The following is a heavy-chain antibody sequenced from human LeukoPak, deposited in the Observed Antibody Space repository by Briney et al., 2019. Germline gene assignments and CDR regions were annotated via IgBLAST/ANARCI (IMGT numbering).Heavy chain of an antibody. V-gene: IGHV4-34*01. CDR1: GGSFSGYY. D-gene: IGHD3-22*01. CDR3: ARNSVPSFYSDTSGYFYY. Sequence: PSETLSLTCGVSGGSFSGYYFSWVRQSPEKGLEWIGEINHSGSTNYNPSLKSRVTISVDMAKKQISLKLNSVTAADTAVYYCARNSVPSFYSDTSGYFYYWGQGTLVTVSS. CDR2: INHSGST. J-gene: IGHJ4*02.